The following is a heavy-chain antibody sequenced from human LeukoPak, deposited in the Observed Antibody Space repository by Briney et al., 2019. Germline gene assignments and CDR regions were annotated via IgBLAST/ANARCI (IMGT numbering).Heavy chain of an antibody. J-gene: IGHJ5*02. CDR3: AKGITRYNWFDP. D-gene: IGHD1-20*01. CDR2: IYPADSDT. CDR1: GYRFTANW. V-gene: IGHV5-51*01. Sequence: GESLKISCKGSGYRFTANWIGWVRQMPGKGLEWMGIIYPADSDTYYSPSFQGQVTISADKSISTAYLQWSSLKASDTATYYCAKGITRYNWFDPWGQGTLVTVSP.